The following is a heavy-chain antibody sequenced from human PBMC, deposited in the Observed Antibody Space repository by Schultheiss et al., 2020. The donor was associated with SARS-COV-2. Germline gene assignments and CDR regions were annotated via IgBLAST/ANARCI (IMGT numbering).Heavy chain of an antibody. CDR2: ISSNGGST. Sequence: GGSLRLSCAASGFTFSSYAMHWVRQAPGKGLEYVSAISSNGGSTYYANSVKGRFTISRDNSKNTLYLQMNSLRAEDTAVYYCAKGSSDSRAPVYWGQGTLVTVSS. CDR3: AKGSSDSRAPVY. D-gene: IGHD1-26*01. J-gene: IGHJ4*02. V-gene: IGHV3-64*01. CDR1: GFTFSSYA.